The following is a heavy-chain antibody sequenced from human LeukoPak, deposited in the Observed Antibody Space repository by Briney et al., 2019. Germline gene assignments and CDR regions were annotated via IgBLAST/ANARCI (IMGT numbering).Heavy chain of an antibody. CDR1: GYTFTGYY. CDR2: INPNSGGT. D-gene: IGHD2-2*01. V-gene: IGHV1-2*02. J-gene: IGHJ6*03. CDR3: ARDDIVVVPAAADLNYYYYYMDV. Sequence: GASVKVSCKASGYTFTGYYMHWVRPAPGQGLEWMGWINPNSGGTNYAQKFQGRVTMTRDTSISTAYMELSRLRSDDTAVYYCARDDIVVVPAAADLNYYYYYMDVWGKGTTVTVSS.